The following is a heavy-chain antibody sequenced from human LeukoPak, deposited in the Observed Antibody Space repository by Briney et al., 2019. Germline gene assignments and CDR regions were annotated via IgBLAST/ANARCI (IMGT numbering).Heavy chain of an antibody. D-gene: IGHD3-3*01. Sequence: GGSLRLSCAASGFTFTSYGISWVRQAPGQGLEWMGWISAYNGNTNYAQKLQGRVTITRDTSASTAYMELSSLRSEDTAVYYCARVRYTEWLFYDYWGQGTLVTVSS. J-gene: IGHJ4*02. CDR1: GFTFTSYG. CDR3: ARVRYTEWLFYDY. V-gene: IGHV1-18*01. CDR2: ISAYNGNT.